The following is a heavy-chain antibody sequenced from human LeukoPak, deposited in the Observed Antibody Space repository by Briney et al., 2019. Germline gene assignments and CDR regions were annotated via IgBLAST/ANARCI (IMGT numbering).Heavy chain of an antibody. CDR1: GYTFTSYG. CDR2: ISAYNGNT. Sequence: ASVKVSCKASGYTFTSYGISWVRQAPGQGLEWMGWISAYNGNTNYAQKLQGRVTMTIDTSTSTAYMELRSLKSDDTAVYYCVRHIKPAGPWDGMDVWGQGTTVIASS. D-gene: IGHD1-26*01. CDR3: VRHIKPAGPWDGMDV. J-gene: IGHJ6*02. V-gene: IGHV1-18*01.